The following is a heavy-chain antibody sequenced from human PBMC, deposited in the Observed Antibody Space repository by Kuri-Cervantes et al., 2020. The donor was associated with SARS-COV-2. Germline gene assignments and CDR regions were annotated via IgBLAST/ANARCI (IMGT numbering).Heavy chain of an antibody. CDR2: ISYDGIKT. Sequence: GGSLRLSCAASGFTLGHYGMHWVRQAPGKGLEWVAVISYDGIKTSYADSVWGRFTISRDNSKNTLYLQLNSLRVEDTAVYFCAKDRGAIVGAIYRDQRPRYYYYGMDVWGQGTTVTVSS. V-gene: IGHV3-30*18. CDR3: AKDRGAIVGAIYRDQRPRYYYYGMDV. D-gene: IGHD1-26*01. CDR1: GFTLGHYG. J-gene: IGHJ6*02.